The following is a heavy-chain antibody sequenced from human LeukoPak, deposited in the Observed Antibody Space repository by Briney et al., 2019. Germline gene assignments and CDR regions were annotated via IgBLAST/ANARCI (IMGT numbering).Heavy chain of an antibody. CDR3: ARDRGSYWDGGNDY. D-gene: IGHD1-26*01. V-gene: IGHV3-33*01. Sequence: GRSLRLSCAASGFTFSSYGMHWVRQAPGKGLEWVAVIGDDGSNKYYADSVKGRFTISRDNSKNTLYLKMNSLRAEDTAVYYCARDRGSYWDGGNDYWGQGTLVTVSS. CDR2: IGDDGSNK. J-gene: IGHJ4*02. CDR1: GFTFSSYG.